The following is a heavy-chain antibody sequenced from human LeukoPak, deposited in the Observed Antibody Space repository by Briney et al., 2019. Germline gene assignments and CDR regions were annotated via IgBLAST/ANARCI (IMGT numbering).Heavy chain of an antibody. Sequence: GGSLRLSYAAYGFTFDVYGKSWVRRAPGKGLEWVYGINWRDGSTAYALSVKVRVTITRDNAKNSLYLQMNSLRAEDTALYACARVAYSAYEYPTLLPPFDDWGEETLVTAYS. V-gene: IGHV3-20*01. CDR1: GFTFDVYG. CDR2: INWRDGST. D-gene: IGHD5-12*01. CDR3: ARVAYSAYEYPTLLPPFDD. J-gene: IGHJ4*02.